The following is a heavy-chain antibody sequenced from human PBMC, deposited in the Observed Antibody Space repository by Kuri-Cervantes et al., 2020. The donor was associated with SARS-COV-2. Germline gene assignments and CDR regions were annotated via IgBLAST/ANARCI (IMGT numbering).Heavy chain of an antibody. Sequence: SETLSLTCTVSGGSISSSSYYWGWIRQPPGKGLEWIGSIYHSGSTYYNPSLKSRVTISVDTSKNQFSLKLSSVTAADTAVYYCARHTSTGWFDPWGQGTLVTVSS. V-gene: IGHV4-39*01. CDR3: ARHTSTGWFDP. J-gene: IGHJ5*02. CDR1: GGSISSSSYY. CDR2: IYHSGST. D-gene: IGHD3-10*01.